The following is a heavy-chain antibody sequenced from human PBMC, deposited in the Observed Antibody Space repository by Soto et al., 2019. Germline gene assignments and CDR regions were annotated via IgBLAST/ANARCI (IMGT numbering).Heavy chain of an antibody. V-gene: IGHV4-39*01. Sequence: PSETLSLTCTVSGGSISSSSYYWGWIRQPPGKGLEWFGSFYFSGSTYYNPSFKSRVTISVDTSKNQFSLKLSSVTAADTAVYYFARHLWGSSSWYYYYYYMDVWGKGTTVTVSS. J-gene: IGHJ6*03. CDR2: FYFSGST. D-gene: IGHD6-13*01. CDR3: ARHLWGSSSWYYYYYYMDV. CDR1: GGSISSSSYY.